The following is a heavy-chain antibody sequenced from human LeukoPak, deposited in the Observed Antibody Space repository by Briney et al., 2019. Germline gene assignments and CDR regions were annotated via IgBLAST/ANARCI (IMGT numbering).Heavy chain of an antibody. CDR2: ISSSGSTI. Sequence: GGSLRLSCAASGFIVRSSYMSWVRQAPGKGLEWVSYISSSGSTIYYADSVKGRFTISRDNAKNSLYLQMNSLRAEDTAVYYCAELGITMIGGVWGKGTTVTISS. J-gene: IGHJ6*04. CDR3: AELGITMIGGV. CDR1: GFIVRSSY. D-gene: IGHD3-10*02. V-gene: IGHV3-48*03.